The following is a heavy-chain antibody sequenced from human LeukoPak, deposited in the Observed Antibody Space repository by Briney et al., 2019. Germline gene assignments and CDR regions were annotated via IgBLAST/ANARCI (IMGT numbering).Heavy chain of an antibody. D-gene: IGHD3-3*01. V-gene: IGHV1-18*01. J-gene: IGHJ6*02. CDR1: GYTFISYG. CDR3: ARATPNYDFWSGYYALQNYYYGMDV. Sequence: ASVKVSCKASGYTFISYGISWVRQAPGQGLEWMGWISAYNGNTNYAQKLQGRVTMTTDTSTSTAYMELRSLRSDDTAVYYCARATPNYDFWSGYYALQNYYYGMDVWGQGTTVTVSS. CDR2: ISAYNGNT.